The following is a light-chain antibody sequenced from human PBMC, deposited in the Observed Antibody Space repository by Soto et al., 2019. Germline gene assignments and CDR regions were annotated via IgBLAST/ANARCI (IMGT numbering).Light chain of an antibody. J-gene: IGKJ2*01. CDR2: RAS. Sequence: DIQMTQSPSTLSASVGDRVTITCRASQSISGLLAWYQQKPGKAPKLLIYRASSLESGVPSRFRGSGSGTEFTLSISSLQPDEFATYYCQQYNSYSYTFGQGTKLEIK. V-gene: IGKV1-5*03. CDR1: QSISGL. CDR3: QQYNSYSYT.